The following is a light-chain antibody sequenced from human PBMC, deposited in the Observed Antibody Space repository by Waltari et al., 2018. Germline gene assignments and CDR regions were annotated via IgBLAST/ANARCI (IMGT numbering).Light chain of an antibody. CDR3: QQYYSSPIS. CDR2: WAS. Sequence: EIVMTQSPDSLAVSLGERAAINCQASRSVLYNSNNKNYLAWYQQKPRQPPKLLINWASSRESGVPDRFSGSGSGTDFTLTISSLQAEDVAVYYCQQYYSSPISFGQGTRLEIK. J-gene: IGKJ5*01. CDR1: RSVLYNSNNKNY. V-gene: IGKV4-1*01.